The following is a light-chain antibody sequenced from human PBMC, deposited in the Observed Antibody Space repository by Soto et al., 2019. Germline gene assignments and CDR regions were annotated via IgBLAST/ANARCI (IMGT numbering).Light chain of an antibody. CDR1: SGHSNYA. J-gene: IGLJ2*01. CDR2: LNSDGSH. Sequence: QLVLTQSPSASASLGASVKLTCTLSSGHSNYAIAWHQQQPEKGPRFLMKLNSDGSHSKGDGIPDRCSGSSSGAERYLTIANRQSEDEADYYCQTWVTGIHIFGGGTKLPVL. V-gene: IGLV4-69*01. CDR3: QTWVTGIHI.